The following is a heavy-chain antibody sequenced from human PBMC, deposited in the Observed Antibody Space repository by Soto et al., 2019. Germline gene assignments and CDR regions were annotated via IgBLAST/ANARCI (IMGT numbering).Heavy chain of an antibody. CDR1: GGTFSSYA. Sequence: QVQLVQSGAEVQKPGSSVKVSCKASGGTFSSYAISWVRQAPGQGLEWMGGIIPIFGTANYAQKFQGRVTITADESTSTAYMELSSLRSEDTAVYYCARDRAMRPWRGGQYYFDYWGQGTLVTVSS. D-gene: IGHD2-2*01. CDR2: IIPIFGTA. CDR3: ARDRAMRPWRGGQYYFDY. J-gene: IGHJ4*02. V-gene: IGHV1-69*01.